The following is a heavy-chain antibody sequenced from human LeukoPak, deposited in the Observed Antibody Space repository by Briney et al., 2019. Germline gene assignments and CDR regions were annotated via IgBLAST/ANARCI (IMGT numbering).Heavy chain of an antibody. J-gene: IGHJ6*03. CDR2: ISAYNGNT. CDR1: GYTFTSYG. V-gene: IGHV1-18*01. CDR3: ARGGQEQLVRHYYYYYMDV. Sequence: GASVKVSCKASGYTFTSYGISWVRQAPGQGLEWMGWISAYNGNTNYAQKLQGRVTMTTDTSTSTAYMELRSLRTDDTAVYYCARGGQEQLVRHYYYYYMDVWGKGTTVTVSS. D-gene: IGHD6-6*01.